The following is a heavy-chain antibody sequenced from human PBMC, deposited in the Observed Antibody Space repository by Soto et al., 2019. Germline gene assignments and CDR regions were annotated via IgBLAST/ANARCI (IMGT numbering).Heavy chain of an antibody. CDR2: IYYSGST. D-gene: IGHD3-3*01. Sequence: SETLSLTCTVSGGSISSYYWSWIRQPPGKGLEWIGYIYYSGSTNYNPSLKSRVTISVDTSKNQFSLKLSSVTAADTAVYYCAGLKDYDFWSGYYFDYWGQGTLVTVSS. J-gene: IGHJ4*02. CDR1: GGSISSYY. CDR3: AGLKDYDFWSGYYFDY. V-gene: IGHV4-59*08.